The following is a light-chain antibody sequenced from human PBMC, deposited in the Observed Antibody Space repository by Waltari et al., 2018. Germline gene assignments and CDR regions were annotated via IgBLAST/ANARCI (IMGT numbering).Light chain of an antibody. J-gene: IGKJ5*01. CDR3: QQRSSLPIT. CDR1: QSICSH. CDR2: DAS. V-gene: IGKV3-11*01. Sequence: SCRASQSICSHLAWYQQKPGQAPKLLIYDASNRATGIPARFSGSGSWTDFTLTITSLEPEDFAVYYCQQRSSLPITFGQGTRLDIK.